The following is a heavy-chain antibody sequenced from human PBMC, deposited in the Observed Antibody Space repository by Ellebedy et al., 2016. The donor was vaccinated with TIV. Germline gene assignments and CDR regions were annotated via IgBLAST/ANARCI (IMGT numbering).Heavy chain of an antibody. Sequence: GGSLRLXXAASGFTFDDYAMHWVRQAPGKGLEWVSGISWNSGSIGYADSVKGRFTISRDNAKNSLYLQMNSLRAEDTALYYCAPLGYPWFDPWGQGTLVTVSS. CDR1: GFTFDDYA. V-gene: IGHV3-9*01. CDR2: ISWNSGSI. J-gene: IGHJ5*02. D-gene: IGHD2-2*03. CDR3: APLGYPWFDP.